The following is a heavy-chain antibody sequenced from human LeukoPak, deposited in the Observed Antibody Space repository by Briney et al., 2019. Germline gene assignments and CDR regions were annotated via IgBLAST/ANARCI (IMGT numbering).Heavy chain of an antibody. Sequence: SETLSLTCAVSGGSISSSNWWSWVRQPPGKGLEWIGEINHSGSTNYNPSLKSRVTISVDTSKNQFSLKLSSVTAADTAVYYCASIGYCSSTSCLGSFDYWGQGTLVTVSS. J-gene: IGHJ4*02. CDR1: GGSISSSNW. V-gene: IGHV4-4*02. CDR3: ASIGYCSSTSCLGSFDY. CDR2: INHSGST. D-gene: IGHD2-2*01.